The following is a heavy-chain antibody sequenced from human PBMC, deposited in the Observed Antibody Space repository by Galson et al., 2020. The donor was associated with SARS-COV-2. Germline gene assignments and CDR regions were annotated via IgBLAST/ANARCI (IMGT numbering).Heavy chain of an antibody. CDR2: IRGSGAAT. V-gene: IGHV3-23*01. CDR1: GFTASSYG. J-gene: IGHJ4*02. Sequence: GESLKISCAASGFTASSYGMSWVRQAPGKGLEWVSGIRGSGAATYYADSVKGRFTISRDNSKNTLYLQMNSLRAEDTAVYYCARGVSMSDNWGQGTLVTVSS. CDR3: ARGVSMSDN. D-gene: IGHD2-8*01.